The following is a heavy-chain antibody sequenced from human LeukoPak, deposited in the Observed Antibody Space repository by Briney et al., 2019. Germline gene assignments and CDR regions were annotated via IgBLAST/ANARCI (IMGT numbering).Heavy chain of an antibody. CDR3: TTAGYNYGYDY. Sequence: PGGSLRLSCAASGFTFTNAWMSWVRQAPGKGLEWVGRIKSKTDGGTTDYAAPVKGRFTISRDDSKNTLYLQMNSLKTGDTAVYYCTTAGYNYGYDYWGQGTLVTVSS. D-gene: IGHD5-18*01. J-gene: IGHJ4*02. CDR2: IKSKTDGGTT. V-gene: IGHV3-15*01. CDR1: GFTFTNAW.